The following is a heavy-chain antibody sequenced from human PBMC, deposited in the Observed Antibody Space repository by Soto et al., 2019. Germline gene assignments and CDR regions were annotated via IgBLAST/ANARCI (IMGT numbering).Heavy chain of an antibody. Sequence: GESLKISCKGSGYSFTSYWIGWVRQMPGKGLEWMGIIYPGDSDTRYSPSFQGQVTISADKSISTAYLQWSSLKASDTAMYYCAGRIAALTEYYFDMDVWGKGTTVTVSS. CDR2: IYPGDSDT. J-gene: IGHJ6*04. CDR3: AGRIAALTEYYFDMDV. D-gene: IGHD6-6*01. V-gene: IGHV5-51*01. CDR1: GYSFTSYW.